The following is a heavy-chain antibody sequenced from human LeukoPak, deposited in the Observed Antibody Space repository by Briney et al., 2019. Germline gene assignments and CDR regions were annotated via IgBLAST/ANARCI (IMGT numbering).Heavy chain of an antibody. CDR2: MNPHTANT. D-gene: IGHD1-26*01. CDR3: AREGNRSSDSSASYPLDY. CDR1: GYTFINYD. Sequence: ASVKVSCKASGYTFINYDINWVRQATGQGLEWMGWMNPHTANTGYAQKFQGRVTITWNTSISTVYMELSSLRSEDTAVYYCAREGNRSSDSSASYPLDYWGQGTLVTVSS. J-gene: IGHJ4*02. V-gene: IGHV1-8*03.